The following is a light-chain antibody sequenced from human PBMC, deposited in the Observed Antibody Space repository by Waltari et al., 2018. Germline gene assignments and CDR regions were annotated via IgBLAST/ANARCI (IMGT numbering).Light chain of an antibody. J-gene: IGKJ1*01. Sequence: DIQMTQSPSSLSASVGDRVTITCRESQSISSYLNWYQQKPGKAPKLLIYAASSLQSGVPSRFSGSGSGTDFTLTISSLQPEDFSTYYCQQSYSLPRTFGQGTKVEIK. CDR3: QQSYSLPRT. V-gene: IGKV1-39*01. CDR2: AAS. CDR1: QSISSY.